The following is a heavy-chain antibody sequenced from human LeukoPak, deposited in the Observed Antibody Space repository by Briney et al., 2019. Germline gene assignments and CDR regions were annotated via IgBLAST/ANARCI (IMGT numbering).Heavy chain of an antibody. V-gene: IGHV1-2*02. J-gene: IGHJ3*02. D-gene: IGHD3-3*01. CDR1: GYTFTGYY. Sequence: GASVKVSCKASGYTFTGYYMHWVRQAPGQGLEWMGWINPNSGGTNYAQKFQGRVTMTRDTSISTAYMELSRLRSDDTAVYYCARILSETGSGYWTSDAFDIWGQGTMVTVSS. CDR3: ARILSETGSGYWTSDAFDI. CDR2: INPNSGGT.